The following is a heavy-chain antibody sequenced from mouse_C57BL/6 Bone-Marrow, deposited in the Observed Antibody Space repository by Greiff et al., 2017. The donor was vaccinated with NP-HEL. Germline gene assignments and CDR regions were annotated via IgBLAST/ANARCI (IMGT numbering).Heavy chain of an antibody. Sequence: QVQLQQPGAELVKPGASVKLSCKASGYTFTSYWMHWVKQRPGQGLEWIGMIHPNSGSTNYNEKFKSKATLTVDKHSSTAYMQLSSLTSEDSAVYYCENWDAGYFDVWGTGTTVTVSS. CDR3: ENWDAGYFDV. J-gene: IGHJ1*03. V-gene: IGHV1-64*01. CDR1: GYTFTSYW. D-gene: IGHD4-1*01. CDR2: IHPNSGST.